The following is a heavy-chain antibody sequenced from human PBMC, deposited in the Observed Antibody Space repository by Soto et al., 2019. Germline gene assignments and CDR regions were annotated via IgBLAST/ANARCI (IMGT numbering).Heavy chain of an antibody. CDR3: ARGGTPIGY. CDR2: ISAYNGNT. V-gene: IGHV1-18*01. CDR1: GYTFTNFG. Sequence: ASVKVSCKASGYTFTNFGLIWVRHAPGQGLEWMGWISAYNGNTNYEQKIQGRVTMTTDTSTSPAYMEVRSLRFDVQGVYYCARGGTPIGYWGQGTMVTGSS. D-gene: IGHD3-16*01. J-gene: IGHJ4*02.